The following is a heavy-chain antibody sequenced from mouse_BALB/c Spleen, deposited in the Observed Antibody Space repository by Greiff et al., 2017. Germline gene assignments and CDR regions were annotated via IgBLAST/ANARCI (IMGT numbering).Heavy chain of an antibody. J-gene: IGHJ4*01. CDR3: ARRLPYYYAMDY. V-gene: IGHV1-9*01. CDR1: GYTFSSYW. D-gene: IGHD5-5*01. Sequence: QVQLQQSGAELMKPGASVKISCKATGYTFSSYWIEWVKQRPGHGLEWIGEILPGSGSTNYNEKFKGKATFTADTSSNTAYMQLSSLTSEDSAVYYCARRLPYYYAMDYWGQGTSVTVSS. CDR2: ILPGSGST.